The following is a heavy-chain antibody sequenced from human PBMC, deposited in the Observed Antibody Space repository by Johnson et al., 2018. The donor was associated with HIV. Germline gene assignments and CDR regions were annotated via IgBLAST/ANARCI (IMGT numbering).Heavy chain of an antibody. Sequence: QVQLVESGGGVVQPGRSLRLSCIASGFTFSRCGMHWVRQAPGKGLEWVALISYDGINKYYADSVKGRFTISRDNSKNTLFLQMNSMRPDDTAVFSCVGGREGLDNSGCSFDVWGQGTMVIVSS. J-gene: IGHJ3*01. CDR1: GFTFSRCG. CDR3: VGGREGLDNSGCSFDV. D-gene: IGHD1-1*01. V-gene: IGHV3-30*03. CDR2: ISYDGINK.